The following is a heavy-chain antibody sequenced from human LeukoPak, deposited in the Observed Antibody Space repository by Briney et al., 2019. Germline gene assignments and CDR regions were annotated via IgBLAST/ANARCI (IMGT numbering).Heavy chain of an antibody. V-gene: IGHV3-23*01. CDR2: ITASSTGT. Sequence: GGSLRLSCAASGFTFSSYEMNWVRQAPGKGLEWVSGITASSTGTYYADSVKGRFTISRDSSKNTLYLQMHSLRAEDTAVYYCANGQWLSDYPLGGAFDIWGQGTMVTVSS. J-gene: IGHJ3*02. D-gene: IGHD3-22*01. CDR3: ANGQWLSDYPLGGAFDI. CDR1: GFTFSSYE.